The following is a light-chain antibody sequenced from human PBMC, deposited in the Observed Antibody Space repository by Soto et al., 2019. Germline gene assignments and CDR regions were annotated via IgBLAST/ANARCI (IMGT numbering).Light chain of an antibody. CDR2: KAS. J-gene: IGKJ1*01. CDR3: QQYNTYSRT. CDR1: QSISSW. Sequence: DIQMTQSPSTLSASVGDRVTITCRASQSISSWLAWYQQKPGKAPKVLIYKASTLESGVPSRFSGSGSGTEFTLTINSLQPDDFATYYYQQYNTYSRTFGQGTKVEIK. V-gene: IGKV1-5*03.